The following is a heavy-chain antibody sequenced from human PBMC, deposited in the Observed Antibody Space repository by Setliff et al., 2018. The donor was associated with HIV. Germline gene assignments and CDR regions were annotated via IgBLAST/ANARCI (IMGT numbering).Heavy chain of an antibody. J-gene: IGHJ4*02. CDR1: GYSFTNYW. CDR2: IYPGDFVT. D-gene: IGHD1-26*01. CDR3: TRRRRAPGIEDLEAY. Sequence: GESLKISCQASGYSFTNYWIGWVRQMPGKGPEWIGVIYPGDFVTRYGPSFQGQVFISADRSITTAYLQWDSLKASDTAMYYCTRRRRAPGIEDLEAYWGQGTLVTVS. V-gene: IGHV5-51*01.